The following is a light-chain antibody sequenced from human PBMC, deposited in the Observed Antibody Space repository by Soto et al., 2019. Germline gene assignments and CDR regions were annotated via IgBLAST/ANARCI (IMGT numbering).Light chain of an antibody. Sequence: DIQMTQSPFFLSASVGDRVTITCQASQDINIYLNWYQQKPGKAPKLLIYDASKLQTGVPSRFSGGGSGTDFSFPISSLQPEDIATYYCQQHDDVPLTFGGGTQVEFK. CDR3: QQHDDVPLT. CDR2: DAS. J-gene: IGKJ4*01. CDR1: QDINIY. V-gene: IGKV1-33*01.